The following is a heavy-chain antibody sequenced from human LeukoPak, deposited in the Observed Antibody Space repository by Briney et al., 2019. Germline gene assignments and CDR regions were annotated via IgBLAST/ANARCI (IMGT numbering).Heavy chain of an antibody. CDR1: GFSFSGHW. CDR2: ISPTGSTT. Sequence: GGSLRLSCTASGFSFSGHWVHWARQLPGKGLVWVSRISPTGSTTSYTDSVKGRFTVSRDNAKNTLYLQVNNLRAEDTAVYYCARGPNSNWSGLDFWGQGTLLTVSS. CDR3: ARGPNSNWSGLDF. J-gene: IGHJ4*02. V-gene: IGHV3-74*01. D-gene: IGHD6-6*01.